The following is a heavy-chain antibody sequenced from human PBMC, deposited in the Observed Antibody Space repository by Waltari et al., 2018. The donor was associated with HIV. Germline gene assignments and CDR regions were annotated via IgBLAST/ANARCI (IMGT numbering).Heavy chain of an antibody. J-gene: IGHJ4*02. D-gene: IGHD1-7*01. CDR3: ARGLNWNYGFF. CDR2: INQKGSAT. CDR1: GFIFSNFW. Sequence: EVQLVESGGGLVQPGGSLRLSCTTSGFIFSNFWMSWVRQAPGKRLEWVANINQKGSATYSGGSVKSRFTFSRHNAKTSLYLQMNALRAEDTAVYYCARGLNWNYGFFWGQGSLVTVSS. V-gene: IGHV3-7*01.